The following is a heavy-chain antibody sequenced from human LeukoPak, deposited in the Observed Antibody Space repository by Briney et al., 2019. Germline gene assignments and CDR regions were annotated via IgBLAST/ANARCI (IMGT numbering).Heavy chain of an antibody. CDR3: ASSGFRDYYYMDV. V-gene: IGHV4-59*01. CDR2: IYYSGST. D-gene: IGHD5-12*01. Sequence: SETLSLTCTVSGGSISTYYWSWIRQPPGKGLEWIGYIYYSGSTKYNPSLKSRVTISVDTSKNQFSLKLSSVTAADTAVYYCASSGFRDYYYMDVWGKGTTVTVSS. CDR1: GGSISTYY. J-gene: IGHJ6*03.